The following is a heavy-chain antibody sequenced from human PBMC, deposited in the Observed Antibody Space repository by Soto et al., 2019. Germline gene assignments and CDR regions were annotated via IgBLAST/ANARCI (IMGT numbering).Heavy chain of an antibody. J-gene: IGHJ1*01. Sequence: SETLSLTCTVSVGSMSGGGYYWSWIRQHPGKGLEWIGYIYYSGSTYYNPSLKSRVTISVDTSKNQFSLKLSSVTAADTAVYYCARSTTSERYFQHWGQGTLVTVSS. CDR1: VGSMSGGGYY. V-gene: IGHV4-31*03. D-gene: IGHD4-17*01. CDR2: IYYSGST. CDR3: ARSTTSERYFQH.